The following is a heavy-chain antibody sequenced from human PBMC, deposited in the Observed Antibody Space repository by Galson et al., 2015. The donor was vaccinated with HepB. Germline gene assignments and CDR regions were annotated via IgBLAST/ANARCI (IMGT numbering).Heavy chain of an antibody. J-gene: IGHJ6*03. V-gene: IGHV3-7*01. Sequence: SLRLSCAASGFTFSSYWMSWVRQAPGKGLEWVANIKQDGSEKYYVDSVKGRFTISRDNAKNSLYLQMSSLRAEDTAVYYCANGVGGGWYSRYYYYMDVWGKGTTVTVSS. CDR3: ANGVGGGWYSRYYYYMDV. D-gene: IGHD6-19*01. CDR2: IKQDGSEK. CDR1: GFTFSSYW.